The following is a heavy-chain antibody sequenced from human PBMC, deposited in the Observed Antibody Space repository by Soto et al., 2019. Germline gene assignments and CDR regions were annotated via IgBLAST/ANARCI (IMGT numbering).Heavy chain of an antibody. CDR2: IYYSGST. Sequence: PSETLSLTCTVSGGSISSVDYYWSWIRQPPGKGLEWIGYIYYSGSTYYNPSLKSRVTISVDRSKNQFSLKLSSVTAADTAVYYCARHLARGLGDDYGDYYYYYHLDVWGKGTTVTVSS. CDR3: ARHLARGLGDDYGDYYYYYHLDV. J-gene: IGHJ6*03. V-gene: IGHV4-30-4*01. D-gene: IGHD4-17*01. CDR1: GGSISSVDYY.